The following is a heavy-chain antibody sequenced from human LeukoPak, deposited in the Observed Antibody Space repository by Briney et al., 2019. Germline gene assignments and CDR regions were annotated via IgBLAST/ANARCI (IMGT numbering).Heavy chain of an antibody. J-gene: IGHJ4*02. D-gene: IGHD3-3*01. Sequence: PGGSLRLSCAASGFTVSGSYMYWVRQAPGKGLMWISRIKSDGITTNYADSVKGRFTISRDNAKNTVYLQMNSLRAEDTAVYYCARGMFGGYCTDYWGQGTWVPVSS. V-gene: IGHV3-74*01. CDR1: GFTVSGSY. CDR2: IKSDGITT. CDR3: ARGMFGGYCTDY.